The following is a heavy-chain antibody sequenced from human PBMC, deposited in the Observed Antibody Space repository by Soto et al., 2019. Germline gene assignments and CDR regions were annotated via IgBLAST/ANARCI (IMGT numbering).Heavy chain of an antibody. CDR3: AIRLYCSSTSCAQPKNEYYYYYMDV. J-gene: IGHJ6*03. CDR1: GGTFSSYT. V-gene: IGHV1-69*02. D-gene: IGHD2-2*01. Sequence: GASVKVSCKASGGTFSSYTISWVRQAPGQGLEWMGRIIPILGIANYAQKFQGRVTITADKSTSTAYMELSSLRSEDTAVYYCAIRLYCSSTSCAQPKNEYYYYYMDVWGKGTTVTVSS. CDR2: IIPILGIA.